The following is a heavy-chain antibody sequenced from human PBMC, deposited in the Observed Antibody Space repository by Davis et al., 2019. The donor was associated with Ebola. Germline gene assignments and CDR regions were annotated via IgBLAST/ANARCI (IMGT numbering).Heavy chain of an antibody. CDR1: GYSFNTYW. J-gene: IGHJ6*02. Sequence: KVSCKGSGYSFNTYWIAWVRQTPGKGLEWMGIIYPGDSDTRYSPSFQGQVTISADKSISTAYLQWSSLKASDTAMYYCARLRAHRYYYYGMDVWGQGTTVTVSS. V-gene: IGHV5-51*01. CDR3: ARLRAHRYYYYGMDV. CDR2: IYPGDSDT.